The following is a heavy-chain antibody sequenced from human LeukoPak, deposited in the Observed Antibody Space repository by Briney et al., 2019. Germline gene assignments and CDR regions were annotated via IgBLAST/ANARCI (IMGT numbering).Heavy chain of an antibody. CDR2: ISSSGSI. Sequence: GGSLRLSCAASGFTFSNYEMNWVRQAPGKGLEWVSYISSSGSIYYADSVKGRFTISRDNAKNSLYLQMNSLRAEDTAIYYCASTNYYDSSGFFNWFDPWGQGTLVTVSS. V-gene: IGHV3-48*03. J-gene: IGHJ5*02. CDR1: GFTFSNYE. CDR3: ASTNYYDSSGFFNWFDP. D-gene: IGHD3-22*01.